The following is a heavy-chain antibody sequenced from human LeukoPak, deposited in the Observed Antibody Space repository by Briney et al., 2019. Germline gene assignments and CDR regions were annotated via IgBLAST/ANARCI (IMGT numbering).Heavy chain of an antibody. CDR3: ARGCLAARPGYFDY. CDR1: GGSISSYY. V-gene: IGHV4-4*07. CDR2: IYTSGST. D-gene: IGHD6-6*01. Sequence: PSETLSLTCTVSGGSISSYYSSWIRQPAGKGLEWIGRIYTSGSTNYNPSLKSRVTISVDKSKNQFSLKLSSVTAADTAVYYCARGCLAARPGYFDYWGQGTLVTVSS. J-gene: IGHJ4*02.